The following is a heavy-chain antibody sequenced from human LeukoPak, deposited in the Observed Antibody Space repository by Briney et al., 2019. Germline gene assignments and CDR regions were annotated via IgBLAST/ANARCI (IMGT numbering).Heavy chain of an antibody. V-gene: IGHV3-48*01. Sequence: GGSLRLSYVASGFTFRNHGMIWVRQAPGKGLEWLSYISPRSETKNYADSVKDRFTISRDDAENSVYLHMNSLRAEDTAVYYCARVEGPTVNTMYYDLWGQGTLVTVSS. CDR3: ARVEGPTVNTMYYDL. CDR2: ISPRSETK. J-gene: IGHJ4*02. D-gene: IGHD4-11*01. CDR1: GFTFRNHG.